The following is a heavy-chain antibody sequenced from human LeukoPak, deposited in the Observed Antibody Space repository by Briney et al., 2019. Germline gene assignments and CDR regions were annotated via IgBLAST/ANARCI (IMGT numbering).Heavy chain of an antibody. D-gene: IGHD4-23*01. CDR1: GFTFSSYS. Sequence: AESLRLSCAASGFTFSSYSLNWVRQAPGQGLELVSFISSCGTYIYYSDSMKGRFTISRDNAKNSLYLQMNRLRAEDTVVYYCARNGGNSDFDYWGQGTLVTVSS. CDR3: ARNGGNSDFDY. CDR2: ISSCGTYI. V-gene: IGHV3-21*01. J-gene: IGHJ4*02.